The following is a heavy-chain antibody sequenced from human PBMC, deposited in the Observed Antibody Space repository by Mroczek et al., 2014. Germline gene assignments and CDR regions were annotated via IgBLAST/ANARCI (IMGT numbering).Heavy chain of an antibody. CDR2: INHSGST. J-gene: IGHJ4*02. CDR3: ARGLIAAAGMIEADY. V-gene: IGHV4-34*01. CDR1: GGSFSGYY. Sequence: QVQLQESGAGLLKPSETLSLTCAVYGGSFSGYYWSWIRQPPGKGLEWIGEINHSGSTNYNPSLKSRVTISVDTSKNQFSLKLSSVTAADTAVYYCARGLIAAAGMIEADYWGQGTLVTVSS. D-gene: IGHD6-13*01.